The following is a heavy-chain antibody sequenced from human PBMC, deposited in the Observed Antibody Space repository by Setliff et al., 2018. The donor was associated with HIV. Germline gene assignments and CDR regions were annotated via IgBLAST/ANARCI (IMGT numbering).Heavy chain of an antibody. CDR1: GYTFTAYS. Sequence: EASVKVSCKASGYTFTAYSIHWVRQAPGQGLEWMGWINPNSGGAKYAQRFQGGVTMTRDTSISTAFMEVSGLKYDDTVVYYCARDPAATDNTDHWGQGTLVTVSS. CDR2: INPNSGGA. J-gene: IGHJ4*02. V-gene: IGHV1-2*02. D-gene: IGHD6-25*01. CDR3: ARDPAATDNTDH.